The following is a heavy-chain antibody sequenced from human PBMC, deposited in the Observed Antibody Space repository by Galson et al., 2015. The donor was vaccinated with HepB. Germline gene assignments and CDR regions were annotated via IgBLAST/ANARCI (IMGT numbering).Heavy chain of an antibody. V-gene: IGHV3-48*03. J-gene: IGHJ4*02. CDR1: GFTFSSYN. CDR3: ASRDY. Sequence: SLRLSCAASGFTFSSYNMNWVRQAPGKGLEWVSYISSGSTTIYYVDSVKGRFTISRDNAKNSLSLQMNSLRAEDTAIYYCASRDYWGQGTLVTVSS. CDR2: ISSGSTTI.